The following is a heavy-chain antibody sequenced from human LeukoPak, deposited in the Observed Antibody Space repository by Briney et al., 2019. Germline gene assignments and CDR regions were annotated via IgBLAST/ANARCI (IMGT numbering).Heavy chain of an antibody. CDR3: AKGWDIVLMVYAIQDYYYYMDV. D-gene: IGHD2-8*01. V-gene: IGHV3-30*02. CDR2: IRYDGSNK. Sequence: GGSLRPSCAASGFTFSSYGMHWVRQAPGKGLEWVAFIRYDGSNKYYADSVKGRFTISRDNSKNTLYLQMNSLRAEDTAVYYCAKGWDIVLMVYAIQDYYYYMDVWGKGTTVTVSS. CDR1: GFTFSSYG. J-gene: IGHJ6*03.